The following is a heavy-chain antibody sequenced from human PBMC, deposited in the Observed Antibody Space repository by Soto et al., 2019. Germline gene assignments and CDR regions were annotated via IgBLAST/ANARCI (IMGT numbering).Heavy chain of an antibody. CDR1: GGSFSGYY. D-gene: IGHD5-12*01. V-gene: IGHV4-34*01. J-gene: IGHJ4*02. Sequence: QVQLQQWGAGLLKPSETLSLTCAVYGGSFSGYYWSWIRQPPGKGLEWIGEINHSGGTNYNPSLKSRVTISVDTSKNQFSLKLSSVTAADTAVYYCARVGGYSGYPDFDYWGQGTLVTVSS. CDR2: INHSGGT. CDR3: ARVGGYSGYPDFDY.